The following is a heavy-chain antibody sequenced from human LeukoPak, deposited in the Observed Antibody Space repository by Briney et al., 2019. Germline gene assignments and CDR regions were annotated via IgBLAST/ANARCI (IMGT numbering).Heavy chain of an antibody. CDR2: ISGFNGAT. J-gene: IGHJ5*02. V-gene: IGHV1-18*01. CDR1: GYTFTIYG. CDR3: ARALPGAATAHNWFDP. Sequence: GASVKVSRKASGYTFTIYGISWVRQAPGQGLEWMGWISGFNGATNYAQKFQGRVTMTLDTSTNTTYMDLRTVTPDDTAIYYCARALPGAATAHNWFDPWGQGTLVTVSS. D-gene: IGHD1-1*01.